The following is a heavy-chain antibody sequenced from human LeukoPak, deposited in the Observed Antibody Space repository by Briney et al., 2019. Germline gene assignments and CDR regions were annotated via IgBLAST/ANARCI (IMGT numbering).Heavy chain of an antibody. J-gene: IGHJ4*02. CDR3: AKAGLVRGGALDS. CDR2: ITGSGDGT. Sequence: PGGSLRLSCAASGFTFRTYSMTWVRQAPGKGLEWVSSITGSGDGTSAADSVKGRFTISRDNSKNTLYLQMNSLRVEDTAVYYCAKAGLVRGGALDSWGQRTLVTVSS. D-gene: IGHD4/OR15-4a*01. CDR1: GFTFRTYS. V-gene: IGHV3-23*01.